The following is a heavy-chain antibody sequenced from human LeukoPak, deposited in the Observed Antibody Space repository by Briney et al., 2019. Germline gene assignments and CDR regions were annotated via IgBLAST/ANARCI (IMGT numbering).Heavy chain of an antibody. CDR3: AGHNWGSDNSVFDI. CDR1: GGSINSHY. J-gene: IGHJ3*02. Sequence: PSETLSLTCTVSGGSINSHYGSWIRQPPGKGLEWIGFIYYTGSTTYNPSLKSRVTMSVDTSKNQFSLNLSSVTAADTAVYFCAGHNWGSDNSVFDIWGQGTMVTVSS. CDR2: IYYTGST. D-gene: IGHD7-27*01. V-gene: IGHV4-59*08.